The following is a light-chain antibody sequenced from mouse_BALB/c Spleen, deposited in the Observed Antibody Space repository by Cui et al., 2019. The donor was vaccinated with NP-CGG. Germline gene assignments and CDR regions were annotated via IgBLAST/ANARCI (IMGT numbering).Light chain of an antibody. J-gene: IGLJ1*01. Sequence: QAVVTQESALTTSPGETVTLTCRPSTGAVTTANYANWVQEKPDHLFTVLIGGTNNRAPGVPARFSGSLIGDKAALAITGARTEDEATYFCALWYSNHWVFGGGTKLTVL. CDR1: TGAVTTANY. V-gene: IGLV1*01. CDR3: ALWYSNHWV. CDR2: GTN.